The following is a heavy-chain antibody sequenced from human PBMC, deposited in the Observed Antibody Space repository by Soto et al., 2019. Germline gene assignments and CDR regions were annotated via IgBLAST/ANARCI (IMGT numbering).Heavy chain of an antibody. D-gene: IGHD3-3*01. CDR1: GFTFSSFV. Sequence: QVQLVESGGGVVQPGRSLRLSCAASGFTFSSFVMHWVRQAPGKGLEWVSALSYDGSNKNYADSVKGLFTISGCKSEGTLYLQMNSLTIEDEAVYYCVGGGPHITSYGYGDYWGQGTLVTVSS. V-gene: IGHV3-30*04. CDR3: VGGGPHITSYGYGDY. CDR2: LSYDGSNK. J-gene: IGHJ4*02.